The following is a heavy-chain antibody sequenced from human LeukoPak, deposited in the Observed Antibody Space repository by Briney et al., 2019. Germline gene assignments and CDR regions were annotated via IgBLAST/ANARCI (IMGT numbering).Heavy chain of an antibody. V-gene: IGHV3-30*18. Sequence: GGSLRLSCAASEFTFSSYGMHWVRQAPGKGLEWVAVISYDGSNKYYADSVKGRFTISRDNSKNTLYLQMNSLRAEDTAVYYCAKEGQQLVLDGYFQHWGQGTLVTVSS. CDR3: AKEGQQLVLDGYFQH. CDR1: EFTFSSYG. CDR2: ISYDGSNK. D-gene: IGHD6-13*01. J-gene: IGHJ1*01.